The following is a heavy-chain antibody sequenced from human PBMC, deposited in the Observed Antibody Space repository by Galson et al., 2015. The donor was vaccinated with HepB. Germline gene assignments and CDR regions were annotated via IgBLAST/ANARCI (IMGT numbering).Heavy chain of an antibody. CDR1: GYTFTSYD. J-gene: IGHJ4*02. Sequence: SVKVSCKASGYTFTSYDINWVRQAPGQGFEWMASMNTNSGNAGYGQKFQDRLNVTRSTSISTAYMELSSLRSGDTAVYYCSRGDYWGQGTLVTVSS. CDR2: MNTNSGNA. CDR3: SRGDY. V-gene: IGHV1-8*01.